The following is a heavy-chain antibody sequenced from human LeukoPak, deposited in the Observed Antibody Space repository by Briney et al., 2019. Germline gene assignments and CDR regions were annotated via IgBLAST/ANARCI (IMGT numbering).Heavy chain of an antibody. CDR3: AKGGRSLQTY. CDR2: IKEDGTET. D-gene: IGHD5-24*01. V-gene: IGHV3-7*03. CDR1: GFTFSKYW. J-gene: IGHJ4*02. Sequence: GGSLRLSCAASGFTFSKYWMSWVRLAPGKGLEWVANIKEDGTETYYVDSVKGRFTISRDNAKNSLYLQMNSLRVEDTAVYYCAKGGRSLQTYWGQGTLVTVSS.